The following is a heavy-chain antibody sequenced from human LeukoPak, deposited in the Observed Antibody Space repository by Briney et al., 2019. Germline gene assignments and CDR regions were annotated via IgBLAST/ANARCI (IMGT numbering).Heavy chain of an antibody. CDR2: INHSGST. V-gene: IGHV4-34*01. D-gene: IGHD6-19*01. Sequence: PSETLSLTRAVYGGSFSGYYWSWIRQPPGKGLEWIGEINHSGSTNYNPSLKSRVTISVDTSKNQFSLKLSSVTAADTAVYYCARVIAVAVPYYFDYWGQGTLVTVSS. CDR3: ARVIAVAVPYYFDY. J-gene: IGHJ4*02. CDR1: GGSFSGYY.